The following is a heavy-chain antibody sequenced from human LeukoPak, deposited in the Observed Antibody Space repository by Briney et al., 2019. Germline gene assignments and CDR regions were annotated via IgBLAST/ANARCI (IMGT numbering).Heavy chain of an antibody. V-gene: IGHV4-30-2*01. D-gene: IGHD2-21*01. CDR2: IYHSGST. CDR3: ARGGFPLYYFDY. Sequence: PSETLSLTCTVSGGSISSGGYYWSWIRQPPGKGLEWIGYIYHSGSTYYNPSLKSRVTISVDRSKNQFSLKLSSVTAADTAVYYCARGGFPLYYFDYWGQGTLVTVSS. CDR1: GGSISSGGYY. J-gene: IGHJ4*02.